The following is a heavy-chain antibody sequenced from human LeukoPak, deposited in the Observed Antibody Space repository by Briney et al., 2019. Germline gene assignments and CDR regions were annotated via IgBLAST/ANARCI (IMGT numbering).Heavy chain of an antibody. J-gene: IGHJ4*02. CDR3: ARGGYIYGPFDY. CDR1: GFTFSSYW. CDR2: TNQDGSEK. V-gene: IGHV3-7*05. D-gene: IGHD5-18*01. Sequence: PGGSLRLSCVASGFTFSSYWMAWVRQAPGKGLEWVANTNQDGSEKNYVDSVKGRLTISRDNAKNSLCLQMNSLRAEDTAVYYCARGGYIYGPFDYWGQGTRVTVSS.